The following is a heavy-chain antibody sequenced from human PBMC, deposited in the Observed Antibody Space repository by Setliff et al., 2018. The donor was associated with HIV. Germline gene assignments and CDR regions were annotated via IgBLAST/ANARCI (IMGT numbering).Heavy chain of an antibody. Sequence: GGSLRLSCAASGFTFSTYGMQWVRQAPGKGLEWVAFIRCDGSNQYYADSVKGRFTISRDNSKNTLYLQMNSLRAEDTAVYYCAKCGDYRNGDYDAFDIWGLGTMVTVSS. CDR2: IRCDGSNQ. V-gene: IGHV3-30*02. CDR3: AKCGDYRNGDYDAFDI. D-gene: IGHD4-4*01. CDR1: GFTFSTYG. J-gene: IGHJ3*02.